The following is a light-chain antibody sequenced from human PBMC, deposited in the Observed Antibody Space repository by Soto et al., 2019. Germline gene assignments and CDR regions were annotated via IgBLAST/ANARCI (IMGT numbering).Light chain of an antibody. CDR1: QGLSSD. V-gene: IGKV1-9*01. CDR3: QQLNSYPIT. Sequence: DIQLTQSPSFLSASVGDRVTITCRASQGLSSDLAWYQQKPGKAPKLLIYAASTLQSGVPSRFSGSGSGTEFTLTISSLQPEEFATYYCQQLNSYPITFGQGTRVEIK. CDR2: AAS. J-gene: IGKJ5*01.